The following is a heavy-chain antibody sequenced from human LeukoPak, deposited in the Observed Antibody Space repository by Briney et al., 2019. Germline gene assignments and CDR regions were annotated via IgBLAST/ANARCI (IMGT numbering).Heavy chain of an antibody. CDR1: GGSISSSSYY. CDR3: ARVCLGLLWFGELSNWFDP. V-gene: IGHV4-39*07. D-gene: IGHD3-10*01. CDR2: IYYSGST. J-gene: IGHJ5*02. Sequence: PSETLSLTCTVSGGSISSSSYYWGWIRQPPGKGLEWIGSIYYSGSTYYNPSRKSRVTISVDTSKNQFSLKLSSVTAADTAVYYCARVCLGLLWFGELSNWFDPWGQGTLVTVSS.